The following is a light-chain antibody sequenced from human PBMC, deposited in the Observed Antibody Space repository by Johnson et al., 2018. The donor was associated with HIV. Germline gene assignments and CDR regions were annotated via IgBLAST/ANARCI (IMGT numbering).Light chain of an antibody. CDR1: SSNIGNNY. V-gene: IGLV1-51*02. CDR2: ENN. Sequence: QSVLTHPPSVSAAPGQKVTISCSGSSSNIGNNYVSWYQQLPGTAPKLLIYENNKRPSWIPDRFSGSKSGTSATLGITGLQTGDEADYYCGTWDSSLSAYVFGTGTKVTVL. CDR3: GTWDSSLSAYV. J-gene: IGLJ1*01.